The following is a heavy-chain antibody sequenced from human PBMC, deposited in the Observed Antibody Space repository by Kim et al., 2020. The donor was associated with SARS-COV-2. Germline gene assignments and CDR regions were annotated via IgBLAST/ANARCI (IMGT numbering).Heavy chain of an antibody. Sequence: SVKVSCKASGFTFTSSAMQWVRQARGQRLVWIGWIVVGSGNTNYAQKFQERVTITRDMSTSTAYMELSSLRSEDTAVYYCAADEIVGATSGAADYWGQGTLVTVSS. CDR2: IVVGSGNT. CDR1: GFTFTSSA. J-gene: IGHJ4*02. D-gene: IGHD1-26*01. CDR3: AADEIVGATSGAADY. V-gene: IGHV1-58*02.